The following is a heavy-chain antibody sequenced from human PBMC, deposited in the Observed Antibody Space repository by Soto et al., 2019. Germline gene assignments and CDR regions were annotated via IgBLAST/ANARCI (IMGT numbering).Heavy chain of an antibody. CDR2: INPNSGAS. V-gene: IGHV1-2*02. Sequence: ASVKVSCKASGYTFTACYIHWVRQAPGQGLEWMGWINPNSGASKDAQKFQGRIMMTRDTSINTAYMELSSLRSDDTAVYYCARVMTTVTTGELDPWGQGTLVTVSS. D-gene: IGHD4-17*01. CDR1: GYTFTACY. CDR3: ARVMTTVTTGELDP. J-gene: IGHJ5*02.